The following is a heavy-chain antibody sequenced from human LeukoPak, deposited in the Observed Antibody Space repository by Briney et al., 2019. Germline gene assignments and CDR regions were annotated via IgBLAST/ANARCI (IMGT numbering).Heavy chain of an antibody. CDR2: IYSGGST. D-gene: IGHD2-2*01. CDR3: ARDCSSTSCQYYYYYYGMDV. J-gene: IGHJ6*02. CDR1: GFTVSSNY. V-gene: IGHV3-66*01. Sequence: GRSLRLSCAASGFTVSSNYMSWVRQAPGKGLEWVSVIYSGGSTYYADSVKGRFTISRDNSKNTLYLQMNSLRAEDTAVYYCARDCSSTSCQYYYYYYGMDVWGQGTTVTVSS.